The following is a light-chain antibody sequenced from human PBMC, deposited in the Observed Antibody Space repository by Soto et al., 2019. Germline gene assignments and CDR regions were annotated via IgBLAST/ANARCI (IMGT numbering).Light chain of an antibody. V-gene: IGLV2-23*01. CDR2: EDS. J-gene: IGLJ1*01. CDR3: CSYVGASTYV. CDR1: TSFVGTYNF. Sequence: QPALTQPASVSGSAGQSITISCTGTTSFVGTYNFVSWYQQHPGKAPKVLIYEDSKRPSGVSNRFSGSTSGSTASLTISGLQTEDEADYYCCSYVGASTYVFGTGTKVTVL.